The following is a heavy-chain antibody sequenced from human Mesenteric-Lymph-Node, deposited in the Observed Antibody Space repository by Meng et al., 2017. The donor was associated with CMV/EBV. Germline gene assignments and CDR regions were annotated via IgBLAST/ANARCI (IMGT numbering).Heavy chain of an antibody. J-gene: IGHJ6*02. Sequence: GESLKISCAASGFTFRRNGMHWVRQVPGKGLEWVAFIRYDGSNKYYADSVKARFTISRDNSKNTLFLQMNSLRAEDTAVYYCAGIGPIVVVPAARGYGMDVWGQGTTVTVSS. CDR1: GFTFRRNG. D-gene: IGHD2-2*01. CDR3: AGIGPIVVVPAARGYGMDV. CDR2: IRYDGSNK. V-gene: IGHV3-30*02.